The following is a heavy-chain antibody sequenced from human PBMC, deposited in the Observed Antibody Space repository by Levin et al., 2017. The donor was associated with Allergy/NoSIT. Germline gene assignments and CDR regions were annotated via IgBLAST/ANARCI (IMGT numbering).Heavy chain of an antibody. Sequence: SETLSLTCTVSGGSFITSSYFWAWIRQPPGKGLEWLGSIYYSGTPYYNPSLKSRLTISIDTSTNQFSLKLLSVTAADTAVYYCARHTALLWFEELVFDSWGQGNLVAVSS. CDR3: ARHTALLWFEELVFDS. J-gene: IGHJ4*02. CDR1: GGSFITSSYF. CDR2: IYYSGTP. V-gene: IGHV4-39*01. D-gene: IGHD3-10*01.